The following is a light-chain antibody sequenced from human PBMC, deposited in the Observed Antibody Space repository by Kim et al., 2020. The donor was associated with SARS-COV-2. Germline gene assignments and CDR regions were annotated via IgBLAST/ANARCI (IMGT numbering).Light chain of an antibody. J-gene: IGKJ5*01. CDR3: QQYGSSPIT. V-gene: IGKV3-20*01. CDR2: GAS. Sequence: EIVLTQSPGTLSLSPGERATLSCRASQSVSSSYFAWYQQKPGQAPRLLIYGASSRATGIPDRFSGSGSGTDFTLTISRLEPEDFAVYSCQQYGSSPITFVQGTRLGIK. CDR1: QSVSSSY.